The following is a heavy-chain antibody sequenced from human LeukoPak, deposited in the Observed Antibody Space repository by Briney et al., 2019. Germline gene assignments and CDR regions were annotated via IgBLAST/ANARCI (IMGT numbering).Heavy chain of an antibody. D-gene: IGHD6-19*01. CDR1: GFTFSDYA. J-gene: IGHJ4*02. CDR3: AKVRDSSGWYPFDY. CDR2: ISYDGSNK. V-gene: IGHV3-30-3*01. Sequence: GGSLRLSCAASGFTFSDYAMHWVRQAPGKGLEWVAVISYDGSNKYYADSVKGRFTISRDNSKNTLYLQMNSLRAEDTAVYYCAKVRDSSGWYPFDYWGQGILVSVSS.